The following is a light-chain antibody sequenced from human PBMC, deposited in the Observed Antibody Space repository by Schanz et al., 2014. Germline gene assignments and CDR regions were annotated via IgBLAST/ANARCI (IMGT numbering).Light chain of an antibody. CDR3: SSYAGSNNPVV. Sequence: QSALTQPRSVSGSPGQSVTISCTGTSSDIGAYNFVSWYQQHPGKAPKLMIYDVSKRPSGVPDRFSGSKSGNTASLTISGLQAEDEADYYCSSYAGSNNPVVFGGGTKLTVL. CDR1: SSDIGAYNF. J-gene: IGLJ2*01. V-gene: IGLV2-11*01. CDR2: DVS.